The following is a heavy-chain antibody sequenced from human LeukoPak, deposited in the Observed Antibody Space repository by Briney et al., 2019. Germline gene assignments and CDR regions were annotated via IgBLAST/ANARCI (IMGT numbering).Heavy chain of an antibody. J-gene: IGHJ5*02. D-gene: IGHD6-19*01. CDR3: ARVYYSSGWPTLNWFDP. CDR2: INSDGSST. CDR1: GFTFSSYW. V-gene: IGHV3-74*01. Sequence: PGGSLRLSCAASGFTFSSYWMHWVRQAPGKGLVWVSRINSDGSSTSYADSVKGRFTLSRDNAKNTLYLQMNSLRAEDTAVYYCARVYYSSGWPTLNWFDPWGQGTLVTVSS.